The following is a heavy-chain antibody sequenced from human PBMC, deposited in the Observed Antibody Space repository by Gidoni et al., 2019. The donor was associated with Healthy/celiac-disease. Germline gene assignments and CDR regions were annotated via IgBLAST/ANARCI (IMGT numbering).Heavy chain of an antibody. V-gene: IGHV3-13*01. CDR1: GFTFSSND. Sequence: EVQLVESGGGLVQPGGSLRRHCAASGFTFSSNDMHWVRQATGKGLEWVSAVGTAGDTYYPGSVKGRFTISRENAKNSLYLQMNSLRAGDTAVYYCARSPMYQLQSGYGMDVWGQGTTVTVSS. D-gene: IGHD2-2*01. J-gene: IGHJ6*02. CDR3: ARSPMYQLQSGYGMDV. CDR2: VGTAGDT.